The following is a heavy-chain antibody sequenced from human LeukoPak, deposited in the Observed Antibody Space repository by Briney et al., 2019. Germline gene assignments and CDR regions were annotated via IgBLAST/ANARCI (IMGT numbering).Heavy chain of an antibody. CDR3: ARGAPGPITMIVVVMFSDY. V-gene: IGHV3-21*01. D-gene: IGHD3-22*01. CDR2: ICSSRSYI. Sequence: PGGSLRLSCAASGFTSSSDSMNSVCQAPGKRLERVSSICSSRSYIYYADSVQGRFTTSRDNAKNSLYLQMNSLRAEDTAVYYCARGAPGPITMIVVVMFSDYWGQGTLVTVSS. CDR1: GFTSSSDS. J-gene: IGHJ4*02.